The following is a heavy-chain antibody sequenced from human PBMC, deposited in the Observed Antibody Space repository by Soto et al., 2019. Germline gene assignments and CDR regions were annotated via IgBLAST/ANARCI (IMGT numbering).Heavy chain of an antibody. D-gene: IGHD6-13*01. V-gene: IGHV1-2*02. CDR2: INPNSGGT. CDR1: GYTFTGYY. Sequence: ASVKVSCKASGYTFTGYYMHWVRQAPGQGREWMGWINPNSGGTNYAQKFQGRVTMTRDTSISTAYMELSRLRTDDTAVYYCTPLAIIAAAGTGGPAQFDPWGQGTLVTVSS. CDR3: TPLAIIAAAGTGGPAQFDP. J-gene: IGHJ5*02.